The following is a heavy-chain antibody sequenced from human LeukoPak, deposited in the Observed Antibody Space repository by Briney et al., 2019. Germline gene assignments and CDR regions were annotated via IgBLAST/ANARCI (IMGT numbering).Heavy chain of an antibody. CDR2: IWYDGSNK. CDR3: AKDLSFAYYDSSGPLFQH. J-gene: IGHJ1*01. Sequence: RRSLRLSCAASGFTFSSYGMHWVRQAPGKGLEWVAVIWYDGSNKYYADSVKGRFTISRDNSKNTLYLQMNSLRAEYTAVYYCAKDLSFAYYDSSGPLFQHWGQGTLVTVSS. V-gene: IGHV3-33*06. D-gene: IGHD3-22*01. CDR1: GFTFSSYG.